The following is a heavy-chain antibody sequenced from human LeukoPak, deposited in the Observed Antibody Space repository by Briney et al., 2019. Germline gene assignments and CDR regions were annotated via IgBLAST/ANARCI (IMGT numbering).Heavy chain of an antibody. Sequence: SETLSHTCAVYGGSFSGYYWSWIRQPPGKGREWIGEINHSGSTNYNPSLKSRVNISVDTPKNQFSLKLSSVTAEDTALYYCARVGSSGLKGGYYYYYMDVWGKGTTVTVSS. D-gene: IGHD6-19*01. CDR2: INHSGST. J-gene: IGHJ6*03. V-gene: IGHV4-34*01. CDR3: ARVGSSGLKGGYYYYYMDV. CDR1: GGSFSGYY.